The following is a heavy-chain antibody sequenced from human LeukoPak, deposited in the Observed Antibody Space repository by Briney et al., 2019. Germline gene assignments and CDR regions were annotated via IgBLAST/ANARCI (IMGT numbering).Heavy chain of an antibody. V-gene: IGHV4-34*01. CDR2: INHSGST. Sequence: PSETLSLTCAVYGGSFSGYYWSWIRQPPGKGLEWIGEINHSGSTNYNPSLKSRVTISVDTSKNQFSLKLSSVTAADTAVYYCARGLGRWLQLLDYWGQGTLVTVSS. J-gene: IGHJ4*02. CDR1: GGSFSGYY. D-gene: IGHD5-24*01. CDR3: ARGLGRWLQLLDY.